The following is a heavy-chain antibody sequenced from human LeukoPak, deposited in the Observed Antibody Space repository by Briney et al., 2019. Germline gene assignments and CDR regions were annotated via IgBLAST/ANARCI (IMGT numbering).Heavy chain of an antibody. CDR3: ARDPAYYDSSGLTDY. J-gene: IGHJ4*02. CDR1: RFIFSNYA. Sequence: GGSLRLSCAASRFIFSNYAMSWVRQAPGKGLEWVSRITGSGGGTYYADSVKGRFTISRDNAKNTLYLQMNSLRAEDTAVYYCARDPAYYDSSGLTDYWGQGTLVTVSS. D-gene: IGHD3-22*01. CDR2: ITGSGGGT. V-gene: IGHV3-23*01.